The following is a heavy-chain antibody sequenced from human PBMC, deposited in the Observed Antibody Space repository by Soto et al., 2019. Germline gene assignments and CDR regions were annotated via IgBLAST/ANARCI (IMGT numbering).Heavy chain of an antibody. J-gene: IGHJ4*02. CDR2: IYYSGST. CDR3: ARRYGASFDY. D-gene: IGHD4-17*01. Sequence: LTCTVSGGSISSYYWSWIRQPPGKGLEWIGYIYYSGSTNYNPSLKSRVTISVDTSKNQFSLKLSSVTAADTAVYYCARRYGASFDYWGQGTLVNVSS. V-gene: IGHV4-59*01. CDR1: GGSISSYY.